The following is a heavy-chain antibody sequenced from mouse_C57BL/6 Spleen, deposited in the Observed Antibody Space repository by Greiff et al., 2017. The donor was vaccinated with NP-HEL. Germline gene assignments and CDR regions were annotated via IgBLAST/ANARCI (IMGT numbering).Heavy chain of an antibody. Sequence: QVQLQQSGPELVKPGASVKISCKASGYAFSSSWMNWVKQRPGKGLEWIGRIYPGDGDTNYNGKFKGKATLAADKSSSTAYMQLSSLTSEDSAVYFCERGVRWLLVDDWGQGTTLTVSS. CDR1: GYAFSSSW. V-gene: IGHV1-82*01. J-gene: IGHJ2*01. CDR2: IYPGDGDT. D-gene: IGHD2-3*01. CDR3: ERGVRWLLVDD.